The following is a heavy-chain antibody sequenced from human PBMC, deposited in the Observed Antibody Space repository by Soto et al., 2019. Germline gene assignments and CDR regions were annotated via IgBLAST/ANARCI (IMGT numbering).Heavy chain of an antibody. D-gene: IGHD3-22*01. V-gene: IGHV3-23*01. CDR1: GFTFSSYA. CDR3: AKSPGMYYYDSSGYYHHDY. Sequence: PGGSLRLSCAASGFTFSSYATSWVRQAPGKGLDWVSAISGSGVSTYYADSVKGRFTISRDNSKNTLYLQMNSLRAEDTAVYYCAKSPGMYYYDSSGYYHHDYWGQGTLVTVSS. CDR2: ISGSGVST. J-gene: IGHJ4*02.